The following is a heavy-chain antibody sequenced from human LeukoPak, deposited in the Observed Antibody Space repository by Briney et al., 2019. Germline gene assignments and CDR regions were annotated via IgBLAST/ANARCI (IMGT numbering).Heavy chain of an antibody. CDR1: GFSVSRNY. CDR3: ARETGEIDH. CDR2: IETGGDT. V-gene: IGHV3-66*01. D-gene: IGHD7-27*01. Sequence: GGSLRLSCAVSGFSVSRNYVSWVRQAPGKGLEWVSLIETGGDTYYADSFKGRFIISRDTGRNTFFLQMNFLRPDDTAMYFCARETGEIDHWGQGTLVTVSS. J-gene: IGHJ4*02.